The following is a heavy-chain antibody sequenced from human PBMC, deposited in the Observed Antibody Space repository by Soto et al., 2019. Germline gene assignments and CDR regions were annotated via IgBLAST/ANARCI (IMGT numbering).Heavy chain of an antibody. CDR2: ISYDGSNK. D-gene: IGHD1-1*01. CDR1: GFTFSSYA. CDR3: ARDRLSYNWNDFPYSYYGMDV. V-gene: IGHV3-30-3*01. J-gene: IGHJ6*02. Sequence: SLRLSCAASGFTFSSYAMHWVRQAPGKGLEWVAVISYDGSNKYYADSVKGRFTISRDNSKNTLYLQMNSLRAEDTAVYYCARDRLSYNWNDFPYSYYGMDVWGQGTTVTVSS.